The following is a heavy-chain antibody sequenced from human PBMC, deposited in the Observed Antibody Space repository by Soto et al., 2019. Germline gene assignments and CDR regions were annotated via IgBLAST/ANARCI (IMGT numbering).Heavy chain of an antibody. D-gene: IGHD3-22*01. CDR2: IIPIFGTA. Sequence: ASVKVSCKASGGTFSSYAISWVRQAPGQGLEWMGGIIPIFGTANYAQKFQGRVTITADESTSTAYMELSSLRSEDTAVYYCARDPVYYYDSSGYYPYWGQGTLVTVSS. CDR3: ARDPVYYYDSSGYYPY. J-gene: IGHJ4*02. CDR1: GGTFSSYA. V-gene: IGHV1-69*13.